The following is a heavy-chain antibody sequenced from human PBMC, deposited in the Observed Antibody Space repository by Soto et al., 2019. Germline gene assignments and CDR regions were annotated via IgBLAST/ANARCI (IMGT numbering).Heavy chain of an antibody. D-gene: IGHD2-2*02. CDR2: ISGSGGST. Sequence: PGGSLRLSCAASGFTFSRYAMSWVRQAPGKGLEWVSGISGSGGSTYYADSVKGRFTISRDNSKNTLYLQMNSLRAEDTAVYYCSVSPPYCSSTTCYIEYWGLGTLVTVSS. J-gene: IGHJ4*02. CDR3: SVSPPYCSSTTCYIEY. V-gene: IGHV3-23*01. CDR1: GFTFSRYA.